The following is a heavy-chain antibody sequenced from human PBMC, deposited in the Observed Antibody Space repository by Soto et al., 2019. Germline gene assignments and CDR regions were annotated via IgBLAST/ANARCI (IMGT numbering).Heavy chain of an antibody. CDR2: IYSGGST. J-gene: IGHJ6*03. Sequence: GSLRLSCAASGFTVSSNYMSWVRQAPGKGLEWVSVIYSGGSTYYADSVKGRFTISRDNSKNTLYLQMNSLRAEDTAVYYCARLSPTTVIYYYYYYMEVWGKGTTVTVSS. D-gene: IGHD4-4*01. CDR3: ARLSPTTVIYYYYYYMEV. CDR1: GFTVSSNY. V-gene: IGHV3-66*04.